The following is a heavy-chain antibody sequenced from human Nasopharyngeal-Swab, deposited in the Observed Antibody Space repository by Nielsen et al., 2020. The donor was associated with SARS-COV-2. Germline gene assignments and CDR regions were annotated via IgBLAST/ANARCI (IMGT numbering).Heavy chain of an antibody. CDR3: AREGSSGWVDY. CDR2: IYSGGST. V-gene: IGHV3-66*01. Sequence: GESLKISCAASGFTVSSNYMSWVRRAPGKGLEWVSVIYSGGSTYYADSVKGRFTISRDNSKNTLYLQMNSLRAEDTAVYYCAREGSSGWVDYWGQGTLVTVSS. D-gene: IGHD6-19*01. CDR1: GFTVSSNY. J-gene: IGHJ4*02.